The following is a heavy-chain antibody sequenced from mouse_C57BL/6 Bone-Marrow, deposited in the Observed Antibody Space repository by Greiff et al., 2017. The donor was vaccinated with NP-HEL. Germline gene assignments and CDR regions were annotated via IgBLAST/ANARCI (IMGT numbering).Heavy chain of an antibody. D-gene: IGHD1-1*01. CDR2: IYPRDGST. J-gene: IGHJ3*01. V-gene: IGHV1-85*01. CDR1: GYTFTSYD. CDR3: ARDYYYGSRSAWFAY. Sequence: QVQLQQSGPELVKPGASVKLSCKASGYTFTSYDINWVKQRPGQGLEWIGWIYPRDGSTKYNEKFKGKATLTVDTSSSTAYMGLHSLTSEDSAVYFCARDYYYGSRSAWFAYWGQGTLVTVSA.